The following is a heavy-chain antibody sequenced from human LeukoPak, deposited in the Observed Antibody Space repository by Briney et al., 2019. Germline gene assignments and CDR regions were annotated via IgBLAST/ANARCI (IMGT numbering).Heavy chain of an antibody. J-gene: IGHJ4*02. V-gene: IGHV4-38-2*01. CDR2: IYHSGST. D-gene: IGHD6-13*01. CDR1: GCSISSGYY. Sequence: PSETLSLTCAVSGCSISSGYYWGWIRQPPGKGLEWIGSIYHSGSTYYNPSLKSRVTISVDTSKNQFSLKLSSVTAADTAVYYCARRQLGRVSAAGTYYFDYWGQGTLVTVSS. CDR3: ARRQLGRVSAAGTYYFDY.